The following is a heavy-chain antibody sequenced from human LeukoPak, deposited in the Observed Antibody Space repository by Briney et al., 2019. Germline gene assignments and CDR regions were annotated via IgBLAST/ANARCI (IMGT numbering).Heavy chain of an antibody. D-gene: IGHD1-14*01. J-gene: IGHJ4*02. CDR3: AKGSGEYFDY. CDR2: IYSGGST. Sequence: GGSLRLSCAASGFTVSSYYMNWVRQAQGKGLEWVSVIYSGGSTYYADSVKGRLTISRDNSKNSLYLQMNSLRTEDTALYYCAKGSGEYFDYWGQGTLVTVSS. V-gene: IGHV3-53*05. CDR1: GFTVSSYY.